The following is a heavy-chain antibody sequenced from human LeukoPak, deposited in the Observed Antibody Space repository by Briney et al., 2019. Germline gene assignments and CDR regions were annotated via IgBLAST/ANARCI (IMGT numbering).Heavy chain of an antibody. D-gene: IGHD2-2*01. J-gene: IGHJ4*02. V-gene: IGHV1-2*02. CDR2: INPNSGGT. CDR1: GYTFTGYY. Sequence: ASVKVSCKASGYTFTGYYMHWVRQAPGQGLEWMGWINPNSGGTNYAQKFQGRVTMTRDTSISTAYMELSRLRSDDTAVYYCAREDCSSTSCYQYWGQGTLVTVSS. CDR3: AREDCSSTSCYQY.